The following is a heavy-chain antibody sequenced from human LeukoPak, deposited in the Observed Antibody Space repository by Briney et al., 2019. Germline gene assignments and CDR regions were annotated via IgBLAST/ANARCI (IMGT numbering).Heavy chain of an antibody. D-gene: IGHD2-8*01. CDR3: ASTKGAFDI. Sequence: SETLSLTCTVPGGSLTSYYWSWIRQPPGTGLEWIGYIYYSGSTNYNPSLKSRVTISVDTSKTQFSLKLSSVTAADTAVYYCASTKGAFDIWGQGTMVTVSS. CDR1: GGSLTSYY. J-gene: IGHJ3*02. V-gene: IGHV4-59*01. CDR2: IYYSGST.